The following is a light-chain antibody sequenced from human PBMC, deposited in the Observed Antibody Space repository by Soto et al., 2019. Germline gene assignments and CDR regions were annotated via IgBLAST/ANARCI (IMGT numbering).Light chain of an antibody. J-gene: IGLJ1*01. CDR2: EVT. CDR1: SSDIGSYDL. V-gene: IGLV2-23*02. Sequence: QSVLTQPASVSGSPGQSITISCTGTSSDIGSYDLVSWYQQHPGTAPKLIIYEVTKRPSGVSTRFSGSKSGNTASLTISGLQAVDEADYCCCSFADFTYVFGTGTKVTVL. CDR3: CSFADFTYV.